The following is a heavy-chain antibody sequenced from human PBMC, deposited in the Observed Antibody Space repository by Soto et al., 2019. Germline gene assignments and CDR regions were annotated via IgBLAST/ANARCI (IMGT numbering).Heavy chain of an antibody. Sequence: QVQLVESGGGVVQPGTSLTLSCAASGFTFREYGMHWLRQAPGKGLQWLTVVSYDGSGKFYADSVKGRFTISRDNSKDRLYLHMNSLRPEDTAVYYCAKDAAGLGSVPDNWGQGTLVTVSS. J-gene: IGHJ4*02. V-gene: IGHV3-30*18. CDR1: GFTFREYG. CDR2: VSYDGSGK. D-gene: IGHD3-10*01. CDR3: AKDAAGLGSVPDN.